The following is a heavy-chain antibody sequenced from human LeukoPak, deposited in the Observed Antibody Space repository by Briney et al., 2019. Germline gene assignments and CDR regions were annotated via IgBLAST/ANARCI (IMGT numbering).Heavy chain of an antibody. CDR1: GFTLSSSA. V-gene: IGHV3-23*01. J-gene: IGHJ4*02. Sequence: GGSLRLSCAASGFTLSSSAMSWVRQAPGKGLEWVSVMTEGGATYYADSVRGRFIISRDNSKNMVCLQMNSLRVEDTAVYYCAKLLPDWGQGTLVTVSS. D-gene: IGHD3-22*01. CDR3: AKLLPD. CDR2: MTEGGAT.